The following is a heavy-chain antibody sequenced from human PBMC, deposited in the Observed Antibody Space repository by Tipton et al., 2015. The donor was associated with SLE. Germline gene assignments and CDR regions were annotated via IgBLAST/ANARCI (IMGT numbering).Heavy chain of an antibody. J-gene: IGHJ3*02. CDR2: INHSGST. CDR1: GVSISSPIYY. Sequence: TLSLTCTVSGVSISSPIYYWGWIRQPPGQGLEWIGEINHSGSTNQNTSLKSRVTISVDASKNHFSLKLSSVTAADTAVYYCARRPDGFDIWGQGTMVIVSS. V-gene: IGHV4-39*02. CDR3: ARRPDGFDI.